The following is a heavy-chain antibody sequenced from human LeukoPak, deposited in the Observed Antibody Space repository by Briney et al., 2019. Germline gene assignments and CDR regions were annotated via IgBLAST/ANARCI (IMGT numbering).Heavy chain of an antibody. CDR3: ARGAVGGTMIVVVHPQDY. J-gene: IGHJ4*02. CDR2: INPNSGGT. D-gene: IGHD3-22*01. V-gene: IGHV1-2*02. Sequence: ASVKVSCKASGYTFTSYGISWVRQAPGQGLEWMGWINPNSGGTNYAQKFQGRVTMTRDTSISTAYMELSRLRSDDTAVYYCARGAVGGTMIVVVHPQDYWGQGTLVTVSS. CDR1: GYTFTSYG.